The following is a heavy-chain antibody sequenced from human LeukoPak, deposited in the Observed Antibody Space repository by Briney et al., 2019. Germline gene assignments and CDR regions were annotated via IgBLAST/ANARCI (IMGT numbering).Heavy chain of an antibody. CDR3: ARDPHPTYYYDSSGPSGGDY. J-gene: IGHJ4*02. Sequence: GGSLSLSCAASGFTFSSYSMNWVRQAPGKGLEWVSSISSSSYIYYADSVKGRFTISRDNAKNSLYLQMNSLRAEDTAVYYCARDPHPTYYYDSSGPSGGDYWGQGTLVTVSS. CDR1: GFTFSSYS. D-gene: IGHD3-22*01. CDR2: ISSSSYI. V-gene: IGHV3-21*01.